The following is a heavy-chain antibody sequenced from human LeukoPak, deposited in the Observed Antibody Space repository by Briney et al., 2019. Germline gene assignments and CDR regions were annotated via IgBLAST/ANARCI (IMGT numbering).Heavy chain of an antibody. D-gene: IGHD3-22*01. J-gene: IGHJ4*02. CDR2: INPSGGST. V-gene: IGHV1-46*01. Sequence: ASVKVSCKASVYTFTSYYMHWVRQAPGQGLEWMGIINPSGGSTSYAQKFQGRVTMTGDMSTSTVYMELSSLRSEDTAVYYRARGLKSGYQNYWGQGTLVTVSS. CDR1: VYTFTSYY. CDR3: ARGLKSGYQNY.